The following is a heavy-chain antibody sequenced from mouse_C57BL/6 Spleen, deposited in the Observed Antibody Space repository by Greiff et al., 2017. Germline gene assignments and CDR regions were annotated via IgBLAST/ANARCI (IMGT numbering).Heavy chain of an antibody. Sequence: VQLQQPGAELVRPGSSVKLSCKASGYTFTSYWMDWVKQRPGQGLEWIGNIYPSDSETHYNQKFKDKATLTVDKSSSTAYMQLSSLTSEDSAVYDCARGTKLGNFDYWGQGTTLTVSS. CDR3: ARGTKLGNFDY. CDR2: IYPSDSET. V-gene: IGHV1-61*01. D-gene: IGHD1-3*01. J-gene: IGHJ2*01. CDR1: GYTFTSYW.